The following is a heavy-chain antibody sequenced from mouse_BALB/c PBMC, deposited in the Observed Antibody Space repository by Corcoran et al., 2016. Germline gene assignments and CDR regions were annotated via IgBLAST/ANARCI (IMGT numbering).Heavy chain of an antibody. J-gene: IGHJ4*01. Sequence: EVQLQQSGPELVKPGASVKMSCKASGYTFTSYVMHWVKQKPGQGLEWIGYINPYNDGTKYNEKFKGKATLTSDKSSSTAYMELSSLTSEDSAVYYCARSLRHGNPRIPRAMDDWGQGTSVTVSS. CDR3: ARSLRHGNPRIPRAMDD. V-gene: IGHV1S136*01. CDR2: INPYNDGT. CDR1: GYTFTSYV. D-gene: IGHD2-1*01.